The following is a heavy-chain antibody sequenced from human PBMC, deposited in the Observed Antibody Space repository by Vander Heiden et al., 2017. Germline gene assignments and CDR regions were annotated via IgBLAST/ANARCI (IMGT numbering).Heavy chain of an antibody. D-gene: IGHD3-22*01. CDR3: ARAGGYYDSSGYY. J-gene: IGHJ4*02. Sequence: QVQLQQWGAGLLKPSETLSLTCAVSGGSFSGYYWSWIRQPPGKGLEWIGEINHSGSTNYNPSLKSRVTISVDTSKNQFSLKLSSVTAADTAVYYCARAGGYYDSSGYYWGQGTLVTVSS. V-gene: IGHV4-34*01. CDR2: INHSGST. CDR1: GGSFSGYY.